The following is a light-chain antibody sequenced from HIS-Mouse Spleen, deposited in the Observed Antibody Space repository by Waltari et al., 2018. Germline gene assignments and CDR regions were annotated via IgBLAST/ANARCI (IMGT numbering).Light chain of an antibody. V-gene: IGLV3-10*01. CDR3: YSTDSSGNHRV. CDR1: ALPKKY. CDR2: EDS. J-gene: IGLJ2*01. Sequence: SYELPQPPSVSVSPGQTARITCSGDALPKKYAYWYQQKSGQAPLLVIYEDSKRPSGIPEGFSCSSSGTIATLTISGAQVADEADYYCYSTDSSGNHRVFGGGTKLTVL.